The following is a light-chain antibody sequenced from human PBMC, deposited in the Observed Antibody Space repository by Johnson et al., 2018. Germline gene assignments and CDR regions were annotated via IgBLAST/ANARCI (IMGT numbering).Light chain of an antibody. CDR2: ENN. CDR1: SSNIGNNY. V-gene: IGLV1-51*02. CDR3: GTWASRLIAGKV. Sequence: QSVLTQPPSVSAAPGQKVTISCSGSSSNIGNNYVSWYQQLPGTAPKLLIYENNKRPSGIPDRFSGSKSGTSATLGITGLQTGDEADYYCGTWASRLIAGKVFGTGTKVTVL. J-gene: IGLJ1*01.